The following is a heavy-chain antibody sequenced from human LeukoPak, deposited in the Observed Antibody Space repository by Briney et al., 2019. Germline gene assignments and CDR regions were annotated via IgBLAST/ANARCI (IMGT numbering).Heavy chain of an antibody. Sequence: PGGSLRLSCAASGFTFSSYWMHWVRQAPGKGLVWVSHINSDGSSTSYADSVKGRFTISRDIAKNTLYLQMNSLRAEDTAVYYCARVYIYGGNDFDYWGQGTLVTVSS. CDR3: ARVYIYGGNDFDY. D-gene: IGHD4-23*01. CDR1: GFTFSSYW. V-gene: IGHV3-74*01. CDR2: INSDGSST. J-gene: IGHJ4*02.